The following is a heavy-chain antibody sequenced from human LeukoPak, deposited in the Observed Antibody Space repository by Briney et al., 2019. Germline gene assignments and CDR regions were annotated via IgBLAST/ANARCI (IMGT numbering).Heavy chain of an antibody. Sequence: GGSLRLSCAASGFTFSSYWMSWVRQAPGKGLEWVAFISDSGGDKWFGDSVKGRFTISRDKSKNTVNLQMSSLRVEDTALYYCARDGGSESYAFDYWGQETLVTVSS. CDR2: ISDSGGDK. D-gene: IGHD3-10*01. CDR3: ARDGGSESYAFDY. CDR1: GFTFSSYW. V-gene: IGHV3-30*02. J-gene: IGHJ4*02.